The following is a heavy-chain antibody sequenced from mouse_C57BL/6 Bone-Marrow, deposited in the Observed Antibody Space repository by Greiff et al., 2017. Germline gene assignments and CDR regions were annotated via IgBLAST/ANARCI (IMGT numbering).Heavy chain of an antibody. Sequence: QVQLQQPGAELVKPGASVKMSCKASGYTFTSYWITWVKQRPGQGLEWIGDIYPGSGSTNYNGKFKSKATLTVDTSSSTAYMQLSSLTSEDSAVYYCARWEYYYYGSSYWGQGTTLTVSS. CDR2: IYPGSGST. CDR1: GYTFTSYW. J-gene: IGHJ2*01. V-gene: IGHV1-55*01. CDR3: ARWEYYYYGSSY. D-gene: IGHD1-1*01.